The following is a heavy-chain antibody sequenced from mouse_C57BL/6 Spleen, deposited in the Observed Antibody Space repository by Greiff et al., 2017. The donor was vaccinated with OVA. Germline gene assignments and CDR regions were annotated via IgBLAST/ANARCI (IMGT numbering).Heavy chain of an antibody. CDR3: ARGLIYYDYDVGFAY. V-gene: IGHV1-76*01. CDR1: GYTFTDYY. D-gene: IGHD2-4*01. J-gene: IGHJ3*01. Sequence: VKLMESGAELVRPGASVKLSCKASGYTFTDYYINWVKQRPGQGLEWIARIYPGSGNTYYNEKFKGKATLTAEKSSSTAYMQLSSLTSEDSAVYFCARGLIYYDYDVGFAYWGQGTLVTVSA. CDR2: IYPGSGNT.